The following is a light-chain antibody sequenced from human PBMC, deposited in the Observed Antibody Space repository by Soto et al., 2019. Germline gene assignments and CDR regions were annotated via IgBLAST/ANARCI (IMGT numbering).Light chain of an antibody. Sequence: EIVLTQSPGTLSLSPGERATLSCRASQSISRSNLAWYQQKPGQAPRLIIYDASSSATGTPDRFSGSGSGTDFTLTISRLEPEDFAVYYCQQYSSSPCTFGQGTKLEIK. J-gene: IGKJ2*02. CDR1: QSISRSN. CDR3: QQYSSSPCT. CDR2: DAS. V-gene: IGKV3-20*01.